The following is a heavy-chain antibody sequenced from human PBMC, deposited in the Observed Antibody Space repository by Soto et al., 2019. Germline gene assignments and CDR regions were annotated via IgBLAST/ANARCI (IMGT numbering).Heavy chain of an antibody. CDR1: GYSFTSYA. D-gene: IGHD1-26*01. Sequence: ASVKVSCKASGYSFTSYAMHWVRQAPGQRLEWMGWINAGNGNTKYSQKFQGRVTITRDTSASTAYMELSSLRSDDTAVYYCARGLGASYAFDIWGQGTMVTV. CDR3: ARGLGASYAFDI. V-gene: IGHV1-3*01. J-gene: IGHJ3*02. CDR2: INAGNGNT.